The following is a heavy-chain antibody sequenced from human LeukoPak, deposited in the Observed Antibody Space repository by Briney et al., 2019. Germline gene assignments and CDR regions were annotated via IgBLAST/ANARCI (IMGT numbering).Heavy chain of an antibody. D-gene: IGHD3-22*01. J-gene: IGHJ4*02. CDR1: GLTFSDYY. Sequence: PGGSLRLSCAASGLTFSDYYMSWIRQAPGKGLEWVSYISSSGTTIYYADSVKGRFTISRDNAKNSLYLRMNSLRAEDTAVYFCARWDSSGCLDYWGQGTLVTVSS. CDR2: ISSSGTTI. V-gene: IGHV3-11*01. CDR3: ARWDSSGCLDY.